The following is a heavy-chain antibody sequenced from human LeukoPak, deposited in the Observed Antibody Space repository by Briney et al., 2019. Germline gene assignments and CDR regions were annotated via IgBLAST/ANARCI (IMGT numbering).Heavy chain of an antibody. CDR1: GFIFGSHT. J-gene: IGHJ4*02. CDR2: ISSSGDYI. V-gene: IGHV3-21*01. Sequence: PGGSLRLSCAASGFIFGSHTMNWVRQAPGKGLEWVASISSSGDYIFSADSMKGRFTISRDNTKNSLFLQMSSLRAEDTAVYYCASVPRDSSGYLGLYYFDYWGQGTLVTVSS. CDR3: ASVPRDSSGYLGLYYFDY. D-gene: IGHD3-22*01.